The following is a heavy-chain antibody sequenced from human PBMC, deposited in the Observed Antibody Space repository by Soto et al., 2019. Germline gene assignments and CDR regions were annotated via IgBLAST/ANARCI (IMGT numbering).Heavy chain of an antibody. CDR1: GGSISSGDYY. D-gene: IGHD3-22*01. CDR2: IYYSGST. CDR3: ARDDRYYYDKYYFDY. V-gene: IGHV4-30-4*01. Sequence: SETLSLTCTVSGGSISSGDYYWSWIRQPPGKGLEWIGYIYYSGSTYYNPSLKSRVTISVDTSKNQFSLKLSSVTAADTAVYYCARDDRYYYDKYYFDYWGQGTLVTVSS. J-gene: IGHJ4*02.